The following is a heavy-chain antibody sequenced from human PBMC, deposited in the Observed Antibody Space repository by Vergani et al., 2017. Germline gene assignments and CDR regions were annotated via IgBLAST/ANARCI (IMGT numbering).Heavy chain of an antibody. J-gene: IGHJ5*02. Sequence: QVQLQQWGGGLLKPSETLSLTCTVSGGSISSSSYYWGWIRQPPGKGLEWIGSIYYSGSTYYNPSLKSRVTISVDTSKNQFSLKLSSVTAADTAVYYCARHALGVVVNYNWFDPWGQGTLVTVSS. V-gene: IGHV4-39*01. CDR1: GGSISSSSYY. CDR2: IYYSGST. D-gene: IGHD3-22*01. CDR3: ARHALGVVVNYNWFDP.